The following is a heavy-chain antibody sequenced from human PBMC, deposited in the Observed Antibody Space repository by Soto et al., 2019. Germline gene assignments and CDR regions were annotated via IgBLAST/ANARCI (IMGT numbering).Heavy chain of an antibody. D-gene: IGHD6-6*01. CDR2: ISWNSGSI. CDR1: GFTFDDYA. CDR3: ISIAARPGRLIDY. J-gene: IGHJ4*02. V-gene: IGHV3-9*01. Sequence: GGSLRLSCAASGFTFDDYAMHWVRQAPGKGLEWVSGISWNSGSIGYADSVKGRFTISRDNAKNSLYLQMNSLRAEDTALYYCISIAARPGRLIDYWGQGTLVTVSS.